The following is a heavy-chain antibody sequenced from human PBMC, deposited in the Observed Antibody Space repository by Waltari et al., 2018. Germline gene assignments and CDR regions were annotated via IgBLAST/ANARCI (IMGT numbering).Heavy chain of an antibody. CDR3: ARSRGYRHFYYYGMDV. D-gene: IGHD2-15*01. V-gene: IGHV4-34*01. Sequence: QLQLQQWGAGLLKPSETLSLTCAVYGGSFGGYYWSCTRQPPGTGLEWIGEINHSGSTNYNPALKSRVTISVDTSKNQFSLKLSSVTAADTAVYYCARSRGYRHFYYYGMDVWGQGTTVTVSS. CDR2: INHSGST. J-gene: IGHJ6*02. CDR1: GGSFGGYY.